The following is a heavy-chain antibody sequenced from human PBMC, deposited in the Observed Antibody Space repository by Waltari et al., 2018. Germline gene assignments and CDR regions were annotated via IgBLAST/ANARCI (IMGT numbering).Heavy chain of an antibody. V-gene: IGHV3-21*01. CDR3: ARASSGWYFDY. CDR1: GFTFSSYS. Sequence: EVQLVESGGGLVKPGGSLRLSCAASGFTFSSYSMNWVRQAPGKGLAWVSSISSSSSYIYYADSVKGRFTISRDNAKNSLYLQMNSLRAEDTAVYYCARASSGWYFDYWGQGTLVTVSS. D-gene: IGHD6-19*01. J-gene: IGHJ4*02. CDR2: ISSSSSYI.